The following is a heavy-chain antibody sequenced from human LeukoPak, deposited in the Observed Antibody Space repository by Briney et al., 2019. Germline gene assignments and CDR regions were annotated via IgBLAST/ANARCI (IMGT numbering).Heavy chain of an antibody. Sequence: GGSLRLSCAASGFTFSSCSMNWVRQAPGKGLEWVSSISSSSSYIYYADSVKGRFTISRDNAKNSLYLQMNSLRAEDTAVYYCARSSEWELLKHWFDPWGQGTLVTVSS. D-gene: IGHD1-26*01. V-gene: IGHV3-21*01. CDR3: ARSSEWELLKHWFDP. CDR2: ISSSSSYI. CDR1: GFTFSSCS. J-gene: IGHJ5*02.